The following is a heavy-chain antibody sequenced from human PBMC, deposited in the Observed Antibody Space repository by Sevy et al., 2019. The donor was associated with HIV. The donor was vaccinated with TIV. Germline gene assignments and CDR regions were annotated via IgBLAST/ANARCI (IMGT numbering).Heavy chain of an antibody. V-gene: IGHV3-23*01. CDR3: AREGCTKPHDY. CDR2: LSFVCGGI. CDR1: GFTFSKYS. Sequence: GGSLRLSCAASGFTFSKYSMSWVRQPPGKGLGGVSTLSFVCGGINYADPVKGRFTISRVNSKSSVYLQMNNLRPEDTAVYYCAREGCTKPHDYWGQGTLVTVSS. D-gene: IGHD2-8*01. J-gene: IGHJ4*02.